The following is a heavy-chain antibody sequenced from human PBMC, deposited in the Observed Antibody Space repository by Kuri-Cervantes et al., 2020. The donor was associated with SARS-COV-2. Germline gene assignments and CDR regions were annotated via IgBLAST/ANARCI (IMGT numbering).Heavy chain of an antibody. CDR3: XRVVGXXAAXXKQWXXWRLHDY. V-gene: IGHV3-21*01. D-gene: IGHD6-19*01. CDR1: XXXXXSYS. Sequence: GGSLRXXXAXXXXXXXSYSMNWVRXAPGKGLEWVSXISSXSSYIXYAXSVKGRFTIXRDNAXXSLXXXXXSLRAEDTXXYYCXRVVGXXAAXXKQWXXWRLHDYWGQGTLVTVSS. J-gene: IGHJ4*02. CDR2: ISSXSSYI.